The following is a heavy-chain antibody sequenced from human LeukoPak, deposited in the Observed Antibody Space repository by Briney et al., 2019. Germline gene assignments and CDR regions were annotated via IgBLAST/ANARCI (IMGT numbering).Heavy chain of an antibody. V-gene: IGHV4-4*02. J-gene: IGHJ4*02. CDR3: ASSPEGGSEPFDY. CDR2: IYHSGST. Sequence: SGTLSLTCAVSGGSISSSNWWSWVRQPPGQGLAWIGEIYHSGSTNYNPSLKSRVTISVDKSKNQFSLKLSSVTAADTAVYYCASSPEGGSEPFDYWGQGTLVTVSS. CDR1: GGSISSSNW. D-gene: IGHD1-14*01.